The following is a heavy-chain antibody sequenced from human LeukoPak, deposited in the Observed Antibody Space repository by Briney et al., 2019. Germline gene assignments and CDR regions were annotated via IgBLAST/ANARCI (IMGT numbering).Heavy chain of an antibody. V-gene: IGHV5-51*01. J-gene: IGHJ4*02. CDR3: ARSEGSTFDY. CDR2: IYPGDSES. CDR1: GYTFNSSW. Sequence: GESLKISCKGYGYTFNSSWIGWVRRMPGRGLEWMGIIYPGDSESKYRPSLQGQVTISVDKSINTAYLQWSSLKASDTAIYYCARSEGSTFDYWGQGTLVTVSS.